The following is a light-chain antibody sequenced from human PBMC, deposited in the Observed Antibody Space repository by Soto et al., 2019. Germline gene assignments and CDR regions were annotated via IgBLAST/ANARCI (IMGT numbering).Light chain of an antibody. J-gene: IGLJ1*01. V-gene: IGLV1-40*01. CDR2: GSS. CDR3: QSYDSSLSALV. Sequence: QSVLTQPPSVSGAPGQRVTISCTGSSSNIGAGYDVHWYQQLPGTAPKLLIYGSSSRPSGVPDRFSGSKSGTSASLAITGLQAEDEADYYCQSYDSSLSALVFGTGTKVTVL. CDR1: SSNIGAGYD.